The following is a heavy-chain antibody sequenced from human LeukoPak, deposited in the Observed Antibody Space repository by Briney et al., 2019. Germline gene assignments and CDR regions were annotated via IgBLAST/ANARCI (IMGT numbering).Heavy chain of an antibody. V-gene: IGHV1-24*01. D-gene: IGHD4-17*01. J-gene: IGHJ4*02. CDR3: ATVLTTVTRFDY. CDR1: GYTLTELS. Sequence: ASVKVSRKVSGYTLTELSMHWVRQAPGKGLEWMGGFDPEDGETIYAQKFQGRVTMTEDTSTDTAYMELSSLRSEDTAVYYCATVLTTVTRFDYWGQGTLVTVSS. CDR2: FDPEDGET.